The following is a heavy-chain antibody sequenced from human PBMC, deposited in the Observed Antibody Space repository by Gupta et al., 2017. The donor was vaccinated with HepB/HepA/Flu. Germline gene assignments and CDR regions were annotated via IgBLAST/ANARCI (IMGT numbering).Heavy chain of an antibody. CDR3: ARYWMGWFDP. V-gene: IGHV4-59*01. CDR2: IYSSGSA. Sequence: QVQLQESGPGLVKPSETLSLTCTVSGGSISSYFWSWIRQPPGKGLEWIGCIYSSGSANYNPSLKSRVTISVDTSKNEFSLKLSSVTAADTAVYYCARYWMGWFDPWGQGTLVTVSS. J-gene: IGHJ5*02. CDR1: GGSISSYF. D-gene: IGHD2-15*01.